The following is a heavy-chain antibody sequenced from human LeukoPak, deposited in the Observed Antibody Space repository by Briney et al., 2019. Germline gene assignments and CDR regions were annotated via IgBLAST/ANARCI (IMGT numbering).Heavy chain of an antibody. D-gene: IGHD2-15*01. CDR2: ISNSGST. J-gene: IGHJ6*03. CDR3: GRDALVGYFSYYYMDV. CDR1: GGSISSHY. Sequence: SETLSLTCTVSGGSISSHYWTWIRQSPVKGLEWIGDISNSGSTSYNPSLKSLVTISIDTSKNQFSLKLSSVTAAATAVYYCGRDALVGYFSYYYMDVWGKGTTVTVSS. V-gene: IGHV4-59*11.